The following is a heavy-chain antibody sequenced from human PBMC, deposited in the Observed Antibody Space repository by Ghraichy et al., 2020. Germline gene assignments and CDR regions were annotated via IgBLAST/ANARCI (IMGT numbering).Heavy chain of an antibody. Sequence: GGSLRFSCAASGFTFSSYWMHWVRQAPGKGLVWVSRINIDGSTTSYADSVKGRFTISRDNAKNTLYLQMHSLRAEDTAVYYCARDANRGFDSFVGFDPWGQGTLVTVSS. D-gene: IGHD3-9*01. V-gene: IGHV3-74*01. CDR1: GFTFSSYW. CDR2: INIDGSTT. J-gene: IGHJ5*02. CDR3: ARDANRGFDSFVGFDP.